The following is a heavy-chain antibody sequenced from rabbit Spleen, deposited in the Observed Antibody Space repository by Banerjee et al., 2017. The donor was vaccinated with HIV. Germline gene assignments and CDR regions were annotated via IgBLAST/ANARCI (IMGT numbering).Heavy chain of an antibody. CDR2: INIVTGKD. Sequence: QEQLVESGGGLVQPEGSLKLSCKASGFDFSTYGVSWVRQAPGKGLEWIACINIVTGKDVYATWAKGRFIMSRTSSTTVTLQMTSLTAADTATYICARDGAGGSYFALWGPGTLVTVS. CDR3: ARDGAGGSYFAL. J-gene: IGHJ4*01. D-gene: IGHD8-1*01. CDR1: GFDFSTYG. V-gene: IGHV1S45*01.